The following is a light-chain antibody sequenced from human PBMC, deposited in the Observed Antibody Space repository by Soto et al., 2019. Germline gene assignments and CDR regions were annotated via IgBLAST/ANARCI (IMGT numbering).Light chain of an antibody. CDR3: KSDAGINAYL. CDR2: EVV. J-gene: IGLJ1*01. Sequence: QSALTQPPSASGSPGQSVTISCTGTKSDIGVYDFVSWYQHHPGKAPRLIIYEVVQRPSGVPDRFSGSKSGNTASLTAAGLQAEDEADYFCKSDAGINAYLFGSGTKVTVL. CDR1: KSDIGVYDF. V-gene: IGLV2-8*01.